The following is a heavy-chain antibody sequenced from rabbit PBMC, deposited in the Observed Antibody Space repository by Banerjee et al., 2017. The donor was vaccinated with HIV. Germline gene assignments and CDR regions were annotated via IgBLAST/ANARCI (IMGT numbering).Heavy chain of an antibody. Sequence: QQQLEESGGGLVKPEGSLTLTCKASGFDLSRYGISWVRQAPGKGLEWIAYIYSDSGNTDYASWVNGRFTISLDNAQNLVFLQMTSLTAADTATYFCARDRGYGGYPGYGFGYFNLWGPGTLVTVS. V-gene: IGHV1S47*01. J-gene: IGHJ4*01. CDR1: GFDLSRYG. CDR3: ARDRGYGGYPGYGFGYFNL. D-gene: IGHD7-1*01. CDR2: IYSDSGNT.